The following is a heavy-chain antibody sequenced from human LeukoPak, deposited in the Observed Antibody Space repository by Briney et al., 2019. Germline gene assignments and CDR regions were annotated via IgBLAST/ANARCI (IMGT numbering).Heavy chain of an antibody. D-gene: IGHD1-26*01. CDR2: IKEDGSDK. Sequence: PGGSLRLSCAASGFTFNGYWMNWVRQAPGKGLQWVANIKEDGSDKYYVDSVKGRFTISRDNAKNSLYLQMNSLRVEDTAVYYCARALNSGSYAPADYWGQGTLVTVSS. CDR1: GFTFNGYW. CDR3: ARALNSGSYAPADY. J-gene: IGHJ4*02. V-gene: IGHV3-7*01.